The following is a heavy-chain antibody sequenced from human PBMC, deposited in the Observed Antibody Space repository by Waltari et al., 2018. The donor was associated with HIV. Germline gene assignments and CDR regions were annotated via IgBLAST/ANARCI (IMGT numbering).Heavy chain of an antibody. Sequence: QVQLQESGPGLVKPSETLSLTCTVSGGSISSYYWSWIRQPPGKGLEWIGYIYYSGSTKYNPSFKSRVTISFDTSKNQFSLRLSSLTAADTAVYYCARAVSSIQLWWYFDLWGRGTLVTVSS. J-gene: IGHJ2*01. D-gene: IGHD5-18*01. V-gene: IGHV4-59*01. CDR1: GGSISSYY. CDR2: IYYSGST. CDR3: ARAVSSIQLWWYFDL.